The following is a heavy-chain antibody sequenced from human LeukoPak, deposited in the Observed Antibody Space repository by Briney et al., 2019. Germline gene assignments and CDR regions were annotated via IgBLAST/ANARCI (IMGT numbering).Heavy chain of an antibody. CDR1: GFTVSDNY. CDR2: IYSGGST. Sequence: GGSPRLSCAASGFTVSDNYMSWVRQAPGKGLEWVSVIYSGGSTNYADSVKGRFSISRDSSRNTLYLQMNNLRAEDTAVYFCARDYFDCWGQGTLVTVSS. CDR3: ARDYFDC. J-gene: IGHJ4*02. V-gene: IGHV3-66*01.